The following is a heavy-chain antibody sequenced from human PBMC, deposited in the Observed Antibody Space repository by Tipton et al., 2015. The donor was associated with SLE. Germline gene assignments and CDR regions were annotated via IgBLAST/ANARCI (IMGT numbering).Heavy chain of an antibody. V-gene: IGHV4-61*01. D-gene: IGHD5-12*01. CDR2: IYYSGST. CDR1: GGSISSGRYY. CDR3: ANDYGGSRGYDNCFDP. Sequence: TLSLTCTVSGGSISSGRYYWSWIRQHPGKGLEWIGYIYYSGSTNYNPSLKSRVTISVDTSKNQFSLKLSSVTAADTAVYYCANDYGGSRGYDNCFDPWGQGILVTVSS. J-gene: IGHJ5*02.